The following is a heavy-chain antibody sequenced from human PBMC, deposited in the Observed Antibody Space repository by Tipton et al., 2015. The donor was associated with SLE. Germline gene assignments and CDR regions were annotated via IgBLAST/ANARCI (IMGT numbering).Heavy chain of an antibody. CDR3: SRSAGGWHYPFSLGL. J-gene: IGHJ4*02. V-gene: IGHV4-59*01. Sequence: LRLSCTVSGASISTFYWSWIRQPPGKGLEWVGFIYYSGTTNNNPSLKSRVTISVGTSKNQISLRLNSVTGADSAVYYCSRSAGGWHYPFSLGLWGQGPQVPVSS. CDR2: IYYSGTT. CDR1: GASISTFY. D-gene: IGHD1-26*01.